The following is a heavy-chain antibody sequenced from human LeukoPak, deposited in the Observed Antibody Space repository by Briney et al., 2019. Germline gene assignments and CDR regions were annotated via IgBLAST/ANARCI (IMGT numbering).Heavy chain of an antibody. V-gene: IGHV1-18*01. Sequence: ASVKVSCKAPGYTFSIYGITWVRQAPGQGLEWMGWISAYNGYTNYAQKFQGRVTMTTDTSTNTAYMELRSLRSDDTAIYYCARDGKGRYDFRENDYWGQGTLVTVSS. J-gene: IGHJ4*02. CDR3: ARDGKGRYDFRENDY. D-gene: IGHD3-3*01. CDR1: GYTFSIYG. CDR2: ISAYNGYT.